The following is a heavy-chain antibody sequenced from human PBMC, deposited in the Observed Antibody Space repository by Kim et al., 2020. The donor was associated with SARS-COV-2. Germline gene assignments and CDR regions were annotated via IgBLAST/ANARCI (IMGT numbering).Heavy chain of an antibody. CDR2: MSYDGSKK. CDR3: TRARFTISAPPGDY. J-gene: IGHJ4*02. Sequence: GGSLRLSCAASGFTFSGYGMHWVRQAPGKGLEWVAGMSYDGSKKYYADSVKGRFTISRDNSKNTLYLQMNSLRGEDTAVYYCTRARFTISAPPGDYWGQGTLVTVSS. D-gene: IGHD3-9*01. V-gene: IGHV3-33*05. CDR1: GFTFSGYG.